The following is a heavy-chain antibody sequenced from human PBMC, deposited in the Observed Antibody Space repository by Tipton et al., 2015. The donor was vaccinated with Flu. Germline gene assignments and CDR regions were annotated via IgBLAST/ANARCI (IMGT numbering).Heavy chain of an antibody. J-gene: IGHJ5*01. CDR2: MYSSGTT. CDR1: GGSISSFY. CDR3: ARGSGSGTYVIFDF. Sequence: TLSLTCTVSGGSISSFYWSWIRQPAGKGLGWIGRMYSSGTTKYNPSLKSRVTMSVDTTKNQFSLKLSSVTAADTAVYYCARGSGSGTYVIFDFWGQGTLVTVSS. D-gene: IGHD3-10*01. V-gene: IGHV4-4*07.